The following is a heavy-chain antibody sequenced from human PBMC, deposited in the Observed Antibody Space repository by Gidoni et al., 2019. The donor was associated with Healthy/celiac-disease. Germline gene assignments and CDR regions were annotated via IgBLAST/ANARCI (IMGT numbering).Heavy chain of an antibody. J-gene: IGHJ6*02. Sequence: EVQLLESGGGLVQPGGSLRLSCAASGFTFRSYAISWVRQAPGKGLEWVSAISGSGGSTYYADSVKGRFTISRDNSKNTLYLQMNSLRAEDTAVYYCAKDQKSDTAIPRPIYYGMDVWGQGTTVTVSS. CDR1: GFTFRSYA. CDR3: AKDQKSDTAIPRPIYYGMDV. V-gene: IGHV3-23*01. D-gene: IGHD5-18*01. CDR2: ISGSGGST.